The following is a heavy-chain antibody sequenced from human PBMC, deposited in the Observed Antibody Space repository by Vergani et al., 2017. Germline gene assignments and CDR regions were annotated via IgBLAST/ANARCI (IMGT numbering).Heavy chain of an antibody. D-gene: IGHD2-2*01. Sequence: QVQLQESGPGLVKPSETLSLTCTVSGGSISSYYWSWIRQPPGKGLEWIGYIYYSGSTNYNPSLKSRVTISVDTSKNQFSLKLSSVTAADTAVYYCARVVVVVPAAELWYYFDYWGQGTLVTVSS. J-gene: IGHJ4*02. CDR3: ARVVVVVPAAELWYYFDY. V-gene: IGHV4-59*01. CDR1: GGSISSYY. CDR2: IYYSGST.